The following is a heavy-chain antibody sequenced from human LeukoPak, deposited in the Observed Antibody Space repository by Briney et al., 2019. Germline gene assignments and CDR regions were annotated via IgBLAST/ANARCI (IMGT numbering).Heavy chain of an antibody. D-gene: IGHD3-10*01. CDR1: GGSISSGGYY. CDR3: ARQYYYGSGSQIDY. CDR2: IYYSGST. V-gene: IGHV4-31*03. Sequence: PSQTLSLTCTVSGGSISSGGYYWSWIRQHPGKGLEWIGYIYYSGSTYYNPSLKSRVTISVDTSKNQFSLKLSSVTAADTAVYYCARQYYYGSGSQIDYWGQGTLVTVSS. J-gene: IGHJ4*02.